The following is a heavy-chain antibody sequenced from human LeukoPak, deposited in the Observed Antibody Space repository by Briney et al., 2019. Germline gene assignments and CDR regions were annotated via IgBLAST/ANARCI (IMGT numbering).Heavy chain of an antibody. J-gene: IGHJ4*02. V-gene: IGHV3-23*01. CDR2: ISGSGGST. Sequence: GGSLRLSCAASGFTFSSYAMSWVRQAPGKGLEWVSAISGSGGSTYYADSVKGRFTISRDNSKNTLYLQMNSLRAEDTAVYYCARDLGYSSSWAFDYWGQGTLVTVSS. CDR1: GFTFSSYA. CDR3: ARDLGYSSSWAFDY. D-gene: IGHD6-6*01.